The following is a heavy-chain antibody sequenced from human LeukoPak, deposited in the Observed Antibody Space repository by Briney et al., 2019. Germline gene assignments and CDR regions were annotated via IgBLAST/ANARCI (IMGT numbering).Heavy chain of an antibody. CDR1: GFTFSSYW. D-gene: IGHD3-3*01. CDR3: ARGSYYDFWSGYYTPVRYFDY. Sequence: PGGSLRLSCAASGFTFSSYWMSWVRQAPGKGLEWVSAISGSGGSTYYADSVKGRFTISRDNSKNTLYLQMKSLRAEDTAVYYCARGSYYDFWSGYYTPVRYFDYWGQGTLVTVSS. V-gene: IGHV3-23*01. CDR2: ISGSGGST. J-gene: IGHJ4*02.